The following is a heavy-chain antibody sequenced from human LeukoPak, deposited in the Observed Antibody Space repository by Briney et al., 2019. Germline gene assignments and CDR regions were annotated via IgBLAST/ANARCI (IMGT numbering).Heavy chain of an antibody. CDR3: AISTSSGYYQDPSETYYYYGMDV. CDR2: INHSGST. D-gene: IGHD3-22*01. CDR1: GGSFSGYY. V-gene: IGHV4-34*01. J-gene: IGHJ6*02. Sequence: SETLSLTCAVYGGSFSGYYWSWIRQPPGKGLEWIGEINHSGSTNYNPSLKSRVTISVDTSKNQFSLKLSSVTAADTAVYYCAISTSSGYYQDPSETYYYYGMDVWGQGTTATVSS.